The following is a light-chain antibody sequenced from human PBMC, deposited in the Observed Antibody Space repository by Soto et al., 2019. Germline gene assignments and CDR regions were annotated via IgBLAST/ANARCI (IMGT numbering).Light chain of an antibody. CDR3: QQRDNWPLT. CDR2: DAS. J-gene: IGKJ4*01. Sequence: EIVLTQSPATLSLSPGERATLSCRTSQDVLHYLAWYQQKPGQAPRLLIYDASNRATGIPARFSGSGSGTDFTLTISSLEPEDFGVYYCQQRDNWPLTFGGGIRVEIK. CDR1: QDVLHY. V-gene: IGKV3-11*01.